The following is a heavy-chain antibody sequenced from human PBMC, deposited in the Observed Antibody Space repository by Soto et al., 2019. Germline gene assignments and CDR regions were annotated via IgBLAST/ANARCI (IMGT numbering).Heavy chain of an antibody. CDR1: GGSISSSSYY. Sequence: WETLSLTCTVSGGSISSSSYYWGWIRQPPGKGLEWIGSIYYSGSTYYNPSLKSRVTISVDTSKNQFSLKLSSVTAADTAVYYCARRGYYAISAFDIWGQGTMVTVSS. V-gene: IGHV4-39*01. D-gene: IGHD2-8*01. J-gene: IGHJ3*02. CDR3: ARRGYYAISAFDI. CDR2: IYYSGST.